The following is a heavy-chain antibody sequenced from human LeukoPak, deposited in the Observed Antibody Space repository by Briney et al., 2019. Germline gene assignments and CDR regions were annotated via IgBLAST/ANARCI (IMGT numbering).Heavy chain of an antibody. J-gene: IGHJ4*02. V-gene: IGHV4-4*07. CDR3: ARVGAAAGFRYFDY. CDR2: IYTSGST. D-gene: IGHD6-13*01. CDR1: GGSISSYY. Sequence: SETLSLTCTVSGGSISSYYWSWIRQPAGKGLEWIGRIYTSGSTNYNPSLKSRVTMSVDTSKNQFSLKLSSVTAADTAVYYCARVGAAAGFRYFDYWGQGTLVTVSS.